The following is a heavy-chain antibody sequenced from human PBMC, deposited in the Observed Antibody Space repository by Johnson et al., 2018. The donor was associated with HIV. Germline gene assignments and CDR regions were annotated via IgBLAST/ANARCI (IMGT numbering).Heavy chain of an antibody. Sequence: VQLVESGGGLVQPGRSLRLSCAASGFTFDDYAMHWVRQAPGQGLEWVSGINWNGGRTGYADSVKGRFTISRDNAKNSLYLQMNSLRAEDTALYYCARELGYCSGGSCHDAFDIWGQGTMVTVSS. V-gene: IGHV3-9*01. CDR1: GFTFDDYA. CDR3: ARELGYCSGGSCHDAFDI. J-gene: IGHJ3*02. CDR2: INWNGGRT. D-gene: IGHD2-15*01.